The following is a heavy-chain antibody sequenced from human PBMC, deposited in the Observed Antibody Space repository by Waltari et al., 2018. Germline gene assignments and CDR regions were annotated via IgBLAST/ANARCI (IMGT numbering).Heavy chain of an antibody. Sequence: QVQLVQSGAEVKKPGSSVKVSCKASGGTFNNYAITWVRQAPGQGLEWMGGIIPILGITNYAQKLQGRVTITADKSTSTVYMELSSLTSEDTAVYYCARGGDAFDIWGQGTMVDVSS. CDR2: IIPILGIT. J-gene: IGHJ3*02. V-gene: IGHV1-69*10. CDR1: GGTFNNYA. CDR3: ARGGDAFDI.